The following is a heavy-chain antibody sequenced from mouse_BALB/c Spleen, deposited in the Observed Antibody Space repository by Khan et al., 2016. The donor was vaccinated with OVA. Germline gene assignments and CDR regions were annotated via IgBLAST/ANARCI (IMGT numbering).Heavy chain of an antibody. Sequence: EVELVESGGGLVQPGGSRKLSCAASGFTFRDYGMAWVRQAPGTGPKWVAFISDLAYTIYYADTVTGRFTISRENAKNTLYLEMRSLRSEDTAMYYCARGGGTAPFAYWGLGTLVTVSA. CDR3: ARGGGTAPFAY. CDR1: GFTFRDYG. D-gene: IGHD1-2*01. J-gene: IGHJ3*01. CDR2: ISDLAYTI. V-gene: IGHV5-15*02.